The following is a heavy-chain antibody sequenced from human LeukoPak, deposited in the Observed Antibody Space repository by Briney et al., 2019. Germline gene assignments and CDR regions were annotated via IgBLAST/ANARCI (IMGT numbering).Heavy chain of an antibody. Sequence: PSETLSLTCTVSGGSLSSSSYYWGWIRQPPGKGLEWIGSIYYSGSTYYNPSLKSRVTISVDTSKNQFSLKLSSVTVADTAVYYCARQAYSNHHFDYWGQGTLVTVSS. D-gene: IGHD4-11*01. CDR1: GGSLSSSSYY. J-gene: IGHJ4*02. CDR2: IYYSGST. V-gene: IGHV4-39*01. CDR3: ARQAYSNHHFDY.